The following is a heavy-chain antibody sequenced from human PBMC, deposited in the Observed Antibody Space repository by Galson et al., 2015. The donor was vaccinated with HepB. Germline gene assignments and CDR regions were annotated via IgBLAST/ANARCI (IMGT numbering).Heavy chain of an antibody. Sequence: QSGAEVKKPGESLRISCKGSGYSFTSYWISWVRQMPGKGLEWMGRIDPSDSYTNYSPSFQGHVTISADKSISTAYLQWSSLKASDTAMYYCARKWGSSWYAPYYYDGMDVWGQGTTVTVSS. D-gene: IGHD6-13*01. CDR1: GYSFTSYW. CDR2: IDPSDSYT. J-gene: IGHJ6*02. V-gene: IGHV5-10-1*01. CDR3: ARKWGSSWYAPYYYDGMDV.